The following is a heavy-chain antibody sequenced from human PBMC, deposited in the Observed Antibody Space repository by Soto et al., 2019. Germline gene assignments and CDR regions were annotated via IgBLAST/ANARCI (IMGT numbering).Heavy chain of an antibody. V-gene: IGHV4-59*01. J-gene: IGHJ4*02. D-gene: IGHD3-22*01. CDR2: IYYSGST. Sequence: PSETLSLTCTVSGGSISSYYWSWIRQPPGKGLEWIGYIYYSGSTNYNPSLKSRVTISVDTSKNQFSLKLSSVTAADTAVYYCARANYYYDSSGYLVDYWGQGTLVTVSS. CDR1: GGSISSYY. CDR3: ARANYYYDSSGYLVDY.